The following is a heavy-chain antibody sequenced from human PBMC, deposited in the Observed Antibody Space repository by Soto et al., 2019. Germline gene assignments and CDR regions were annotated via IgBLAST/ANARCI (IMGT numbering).Heavy chain of an antibody. CDR1: GGGNLRDYR. CDR2: IILTRGSA. D-gene: IGHD2-21*01. Sequence: QVQLVQSGAEVKEPGSSVKVSCKASGGGNLRDYRTTWVRRAPGQGLEWMGGIILTRGSANYAPNFPGRVTVTADDSTYLVYMELRSLGSDDTAVYYGSRVSDGYNIGAVYGGQGPPGTVSA. CDR3: SRVSDGYNIGAVY. V-gene: IGHV1-69*01. J-gene: IGHJ4*02.